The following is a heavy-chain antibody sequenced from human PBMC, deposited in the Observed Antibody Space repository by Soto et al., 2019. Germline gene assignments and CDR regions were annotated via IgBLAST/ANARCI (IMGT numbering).Heavy chain of an antibody. D-gene: IGHD3-16*01. CDR3: VCGGNFFVY. Sequence: EVQLVESGGGWVQPGGSLRLPCAASGFTFSTYWMTWVRQPPGKGLEWVASINQDGSESYYVDSVRSRFTISRDNAKNSLYLQMNSLGAEDTAVYFCVCGGNFFVYWGQGTLVTVSP. CDR2: INQDGSES. J-gene: IGHJ4*02. V-gene: IGHV3-7*01. CDR1: GFTFSTYW.